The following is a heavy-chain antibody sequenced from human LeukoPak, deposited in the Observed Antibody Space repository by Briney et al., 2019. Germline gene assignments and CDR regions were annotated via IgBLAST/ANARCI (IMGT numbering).Heavy chain of an antibody. J-gene: IGHJ3*02. CDR1: GFTFSSYG. CDR3: AKDYDFWSGYSLAFDI. V-gene: IGHV3-30*18. CDR2: ISYDGSNK. Sequence: GRSLRLSCAASGFTFSSYGMHWVSQAPGKGLEWVAVISYDGSNKYYADSVKGRFTISRDNSMNTLYLQMNSLRAEDTAVYYCAKDYDFWSGYSLAFDIWGQGTMVTVSS. D-gene: IGHD3-3*01.